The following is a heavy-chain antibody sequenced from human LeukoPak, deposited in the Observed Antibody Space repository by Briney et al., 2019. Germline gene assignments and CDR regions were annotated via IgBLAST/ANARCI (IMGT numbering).Heavy chain of an antibody. Sequence: GESLKISCKGSGYSFTSSWIGWVRQMPWKGLEWMGIIYPGDSDTRYSPSFQGQVTISADKSISTAYLQWSSLKASDTAMYYCARRGEMATIPLDYWGQGTLVTVSS. J-gene: IGHJ4*02. CDR1: GYSFTSSW. CDR3: ARRGEMATIPLDY. D-gene: IGHD5-24*01. V-gene: IGHV5-51*01. CDR2: IYPGDSDT.